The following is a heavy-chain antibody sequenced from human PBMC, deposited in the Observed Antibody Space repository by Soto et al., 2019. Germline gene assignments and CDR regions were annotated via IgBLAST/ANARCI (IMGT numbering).Heavy chain of an antibody. V-gene: IGHV3-7*01. CDR1: GFTFSNYW. J-gene: IGHJ5*02. CDR2: IKQDGSES. Sequence: GGSLRLSCAASGFTFSNYWMSWVRQAPGKGLEWVANIKQDGSESNYADSVKGRFTISRDNAENSLYLRMTSLRAEDTAVYYCASARHIGPWGQGTLVTVSS. D-gene: IGHD2-21*01. CDR3: ASARHIGP.